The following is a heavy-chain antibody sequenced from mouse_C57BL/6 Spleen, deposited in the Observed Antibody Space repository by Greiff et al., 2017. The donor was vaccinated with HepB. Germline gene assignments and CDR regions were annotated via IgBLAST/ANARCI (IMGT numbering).Heavy chain of an antibody. CDR2: IDPSDSYT. J-gene: IGHJ3*01. D-gene: IGHD2-4*01. V-gene: IGHV1-69*01. CDR1: GYTFTSYW. Sequence: QVQLKQPGAELVMPGASVKLSCKASGYTFTSYWMHWVKQRPGQGLEWIGEIDPSDSYTNYNQKFKGKSTLTVDKSSSTAYMQLSSLTSEDSAVYYCARRGLRPWFAYWGQGTLVTVSA. CDR3: ARRGLRPWFAY.